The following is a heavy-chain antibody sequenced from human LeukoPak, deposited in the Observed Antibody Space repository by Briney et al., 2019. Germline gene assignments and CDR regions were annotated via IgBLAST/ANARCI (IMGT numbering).Heavy chain of an antibody. CDR3: ARVASNWNYRRYLFYYYYYMDV. D-gene: IGHD1-7*01. V-gene: IGHV4-34*01. CDR2: INHSGST. CDR1: GTSVSSYY. Sequence: SETLSLTCTVSGTSVSSYYWSWIRQPPGKGLEWIGEINHSGSTNYNPSLKSRVTISVDTSKNQFSLKLSSVTAADTAVYYCARVASNWNYRRYLFYYYYYMDVWGKGTTVTVSS. J-gene: IGHJ6*03.